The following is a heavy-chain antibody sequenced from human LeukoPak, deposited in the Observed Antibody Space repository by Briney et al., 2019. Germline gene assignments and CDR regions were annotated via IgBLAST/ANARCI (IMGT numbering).Heavy chain of an antibody. Sequence: ASVKVSCKESGCTFTSYYIRWVRQAPGQGLEWMGIINPSVGGTTYAQKFQGRVTMTGDMSTSTAYMELSSLRSEDTAVYYCARETDIAAVANYFDYWGQGNLVTVSS. V-gene: IGHV1-46*01. D-gene: IGHD6-13*01. CDR3: ARETDIAAVANYFDY. CDR1: GCTFTSYY. J-gene: IGHJ4*02. CDR2: INPSVGGT.